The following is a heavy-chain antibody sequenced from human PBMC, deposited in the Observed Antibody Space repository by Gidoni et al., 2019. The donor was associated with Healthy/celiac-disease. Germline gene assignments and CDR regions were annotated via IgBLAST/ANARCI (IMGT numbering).Heavy chain of an antibody. CDR2: IRCSSSYI. CDR1: GFHFSSYS. D-gene: IGHD6-13*01. J-gene: IGHJ6*02. CDR3: ARDALYSSSWYYPRGYYYGMDV. Sequence: EVQLVESGGGLVKPGGYLRLSCAAPGFHFSSYSMNLVRQAPGKGLEWVSSIRCSSSYIYYADSVKVRFTISRDNAKNSLYLQMNSLRAEDTAVYYCARDALYSSSWYYPRGYYYGMDVWGQGTTVTVSS. V-gene: IGHV3-21*01.